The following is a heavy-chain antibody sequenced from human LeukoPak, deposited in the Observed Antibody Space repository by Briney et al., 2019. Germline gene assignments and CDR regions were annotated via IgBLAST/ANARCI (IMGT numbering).Heavy chain of an antibody. CDR1: GYTFTSYA. Sequence: GASVKVSCKASGYTFTSYAMNWVRQAPGQGLEWMGWINTNTGNPTYAQGFTGRFVFSLDTSVSTAYLQISSLKAEDTAVYYCARVRYDILTGYWGAGDYFDYWGQGTLVTVFS. CDR2: INTNTGNP. V-gene: IGHV7-4-1*02. J-gene: IGHJ4*02. D-gene: IGHD3-9*01. CDR3: ARVRYDILTGYWGAGDYFDY.